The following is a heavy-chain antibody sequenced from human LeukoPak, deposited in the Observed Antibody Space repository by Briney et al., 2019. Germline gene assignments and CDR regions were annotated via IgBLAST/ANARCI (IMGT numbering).Heavy chain of an antibody. Sequence: PGGSLRLSCAASGFTVSSNCVNWVRQAPGKGLEWVSVIYGGGAPYYADSVKGRFTISRDNSKNTLYLQMNSLRAEDTAVYYCARDFYYGSGSYSYYFDYWGQGTLVTVSS. CDR3: ARDFYYGSGSYSYYFDY. CDR2: IYGGGAP. CDR1: GFTVSSNC. V-gene: IGHV3-66*01. J-gene: IGHJ4*02. D-gene: IGHD3-10*01.